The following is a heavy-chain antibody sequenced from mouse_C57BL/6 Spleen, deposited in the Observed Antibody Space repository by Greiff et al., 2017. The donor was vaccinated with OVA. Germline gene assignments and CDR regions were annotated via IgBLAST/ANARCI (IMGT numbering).Heavy chain of an antibody. V-gene: IGHV1-26*01. J-gene: IGHJ2*01. CDR1: GYTFTDYY. D-gene: IGHD2-4*01. CDR2: INPNNGGT. CDR3: ARGIYYDYPLFDY. Sequence: VQLQQSGPELVKPGASVKISCKASGYTFTDYYMNWVKQSHGKSLEWIGDINPNNGGTSYNQKFKGKATLTVDKSSSTAYMELRSLTSEDSAVYYCARGIYYDYPLFDYWGQGTTLTVSS.